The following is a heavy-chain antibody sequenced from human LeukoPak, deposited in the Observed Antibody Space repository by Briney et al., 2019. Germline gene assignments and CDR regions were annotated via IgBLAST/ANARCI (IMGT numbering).Heavy chain of an antibody. V-gene: IGHV4-34*01. J-gene: IGHJ3*02. Sequence: SETLSLTCAVYGGSFSGYYWSWIRQPPGKGLEWIGEINHSGSTNYNPSLKSRVTISVDTSKNQFSLKLSSVTAADTAVYYCARGRRYCSSTSCFRATPTRGAAFDIWGQGTMVTVSS. CDR3: ARGRRYCSSTSCFRATPTRGAAFDI. CDR2: INHSGST. D-gene: IGHD2-2*01. CDR1: GGSFSGYY.